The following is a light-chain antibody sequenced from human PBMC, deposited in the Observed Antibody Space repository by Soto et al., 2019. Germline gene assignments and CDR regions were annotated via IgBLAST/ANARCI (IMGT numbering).Light chain of an antibody. CDR1: NSNLGAGYD. Sequence: QPVLTQPPSVSGAPGQRVTISCTGNNSNLGAGYDVHWYQQLPGAAPKLVIFGNRNRPSGVPERFSGSKSGTSASLAITGLQAEDEADYSCQAYDYSLTAFVFGGGTKLTVL. V-gene: IGLV1-40*01. CDR2: GNR. J-gene: IGLJ3*02. CDR3: QAYDYSLTAFV.